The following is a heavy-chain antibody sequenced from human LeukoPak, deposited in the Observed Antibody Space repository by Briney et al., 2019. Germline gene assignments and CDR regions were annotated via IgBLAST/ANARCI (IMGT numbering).Heavy chain of an antibody. V-gene: IGHV3-23*01. Sequence: GGSLRLSCAASGFTFSSYEMNWVRQAPGKGLEWVSGIGGGGITFYPHSVRGRFTISRDNSKNTLYLQMNNLRAEDTALYYCAKDFQGQIPDAFDIWGQGTLVTVSS. J-gene: IGHJ3*02. CDR3: AKDFQGQIPDAFDI. CDR1: GFTFSSYE. CDR2: IGGGGIT. D-gene: IGHD2-21*01.